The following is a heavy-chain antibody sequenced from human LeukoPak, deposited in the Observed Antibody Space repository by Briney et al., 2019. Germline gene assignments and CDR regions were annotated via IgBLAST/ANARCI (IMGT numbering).Heavy chain of an antibody. V-gene: IGHV1-69*06. J-gene: IGHJ4*02. CDR3: ARAHPSPDHYSRLDY. D-gene: IGHD6-13*01. CDR1: GRTFSSYA. Sequence: SVKVSCKASGRTFSSYAISWVRQAPGQGLEWMGGIIPIFGTANYAQKFQGRVTITADKSTSTAYMELSSLRSEDTAVYYCARAHPSPDHYSRLDYWGQGTLVTVSS. CDR2: IIPIFGTA.